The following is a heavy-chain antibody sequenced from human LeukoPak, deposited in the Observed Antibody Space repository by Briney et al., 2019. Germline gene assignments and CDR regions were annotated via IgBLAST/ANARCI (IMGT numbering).Heavy chain of an antibody. CDR1: RFTFSNYA. V-gene: IGHV3-23*01. CDR2: ISASAGTT. Sequence: GGSLRLSCAASRFTFSNYAMTWVRQTPGKGLEWVSAISASAGTTYYADSVKGRFTISRDNSKNTLYLQMNILRSDETALYYCAKGGSSWSYYFDYWGQGTLVTVSS. J-gene: IGHJ4*02. CDR3: AKGGSSWSYYFDY. D-gene: IGHD6-13*01.